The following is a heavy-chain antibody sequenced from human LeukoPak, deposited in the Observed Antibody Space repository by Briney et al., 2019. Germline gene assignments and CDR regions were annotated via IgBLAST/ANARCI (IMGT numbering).Heavy chain of an antibody. J-gene: IGHJ4*02. Sequence: GGSLRLSCAASGFTFSSYAMSWVRQAPGKGLEWVSAISGSGGSSYYADSVKGRFTISRDNSKNTLYLQMNSLRAEDTAVYYCARDSSGCPFDYWGQGTLVTVSS. V-gene: IGHV3-23*01. CDR3: ARDSSGCPFDY. CDR2: ISGSGGSS. D-gene: IGHD6-19*01. CDR1: GFTFSSYA.